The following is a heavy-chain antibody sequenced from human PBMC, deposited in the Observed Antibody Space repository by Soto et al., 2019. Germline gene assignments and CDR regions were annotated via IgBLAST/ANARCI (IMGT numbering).Heavy chain of an antibody. V-gene: IGHV4-39*01. CDR2: IFYSGST. J-gene: IGHJ4*02. D-gene: IGHD6-19*01. Sequence: PSETLSLTCAVSGGSIGSSNWWSWIRQPPGKGLEWIGTIFYSGSTYYNPSLKSRVTISVDTSKNQFSLRLISVTAADTALYYCARRYGWLYFDYWGQGSLVTVSS. CDR1: GGSIGSSNW. CDR3: ARRYGWLYFDY.